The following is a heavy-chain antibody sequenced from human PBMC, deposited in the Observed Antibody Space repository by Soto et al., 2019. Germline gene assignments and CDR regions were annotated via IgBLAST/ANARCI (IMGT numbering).Heavy chain of an antibody. D-gene: IGHD3-16*01. V-gene: IGHV3-30*18. CDR3: AKDGGIIWSAGYFDC. CDR1: GFSFSSYG. J-gene: IGHJ4*02. CDR2: ISYDGSNK. Sequence: GGSLRLSCAASGFSFSSYGMHWVRQAPGKGLEWVAVISYDGSNKYYADSVKGRFTISRDNSKNTLYLQMNSLRAEDTAVYYCAKDGGIIWSAGYFDCWGQGHPVPVSP.